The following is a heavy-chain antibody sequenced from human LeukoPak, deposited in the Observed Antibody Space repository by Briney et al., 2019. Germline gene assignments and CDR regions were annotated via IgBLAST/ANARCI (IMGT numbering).Heavy chain of an antibody. Sequence: GGSLRLSCAASGFSFISYGMHWVRQAPGKGLEWVGVISDDGRSKDYADSVKGRFTISRDNSKDTLYLQMNSLRDEDTAVYYCAKRPSDYGNYVSYFDYWGQGTLVTVSS. J-gene: IGHJ4*02. V-gene: IGHV3-30*18. CDR3: AKRPSDYGNYVSYFDY. D-gene: IGHD4-11*01. CDR1: GFSFISYG. CDR2: ISDDGRSK.